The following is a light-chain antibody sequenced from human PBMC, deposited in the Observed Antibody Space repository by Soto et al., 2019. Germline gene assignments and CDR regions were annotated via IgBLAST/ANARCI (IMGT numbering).Light chain of an antibody. CDR2: DTS. J-gene: IGKJ2*01. V-gene: IGKV3-11*01. Sequence: EIVLTQSPATLSLSPGERATLSCRASQSVSNYLAWYQQKPGQAPRLLIYDTSNRATGIPTRFSGSGSGTDFTLTISSLEPEDFGIYYCQHRIKWPDHFGQGTKLEIK. CDR3: QHRIKWPDH. CDR1: QSVSNY.